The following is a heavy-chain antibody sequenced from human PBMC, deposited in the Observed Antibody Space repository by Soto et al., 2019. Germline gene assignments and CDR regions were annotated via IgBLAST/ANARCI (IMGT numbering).Heavy chain of an antibody. J-gene: IGHJ4*02. CDR2: ISYDGSNK. CDR1: GFTFSSYG. V-gene: IGHV3-30*18. Sequence: GGSLRLSCAASGFTFSSYGMHWVRQAPGKGLEWVAVISYDGSNKYYADSVKGRFTISRDNSKNTLYLQMNSLRAEDTAVYYCANSGAHFDYWGQGTLVTVSS. CDR3: ANSGAHFDY. D-gene: IGHD2-15*01.